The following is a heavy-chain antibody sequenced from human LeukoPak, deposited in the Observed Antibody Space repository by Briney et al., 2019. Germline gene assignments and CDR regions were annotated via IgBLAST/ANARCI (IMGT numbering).Heavy chain of an antibody. J-gene: IGHJ4*02. Sequence: GSVKVSCKVSGYTLTELSMHRVRQAPGKGLEWMGGFDPEDGETIYAQKFQGRVTMTEDTSTDTAYMELSSLRSEDTAVYYCATNVQLEPPGGYYFDYWGQGTLVTVSS. V-gene: IGHV1-24*01. D-gene: IGHD1-1*01. CDR3: ATNVQLEPPGGYYFDY. CDR2: FDPEDGET. CDR1: GYTLTELS.